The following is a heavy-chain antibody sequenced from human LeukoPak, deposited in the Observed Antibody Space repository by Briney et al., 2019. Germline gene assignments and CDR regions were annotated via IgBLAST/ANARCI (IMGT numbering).Heavy chain of an antibody. Sequence: GESLKISCKGSGYNFANDWIGWVRQMPGKGLEWMGIIYPDDSDTIYSPSFQGQVIISADKSISTAYLQWSSLKASDTAMYYCARPIAARTPGAFDIWGQGTMVTVSS. D-gene: IGHD6-6*01. CDR2: IYPDDSDT. CDR1: GYNFANDW. V-gene: IGHV5-51*01. J-gene: IGHJ3*02. CDR3: ARPIAARTPGAFDI.